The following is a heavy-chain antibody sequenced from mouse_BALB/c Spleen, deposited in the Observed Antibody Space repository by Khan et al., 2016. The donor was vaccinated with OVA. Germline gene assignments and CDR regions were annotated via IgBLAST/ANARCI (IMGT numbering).Heavy chain of an antibody. CDR1: GFTFSSYD. J-gene: IGHJ2*01. Sequence: EVELVESGGGLVKPGGSLKLSCAASGFTFSSYDMSWVRQTPEKRLAWVASISSGGSTYYPDSVKGRFTISRDNVRNILSLQMSSLRSEDTAMYYCARGPYYGRSPCYFDYWGQGTTLTVSS. CDR2: ISSGGST. CDR3: ARGPYYGRSPCYFDY. D-gene: IGHD1-1*01. V-gene: IGHV5-6-5*01.